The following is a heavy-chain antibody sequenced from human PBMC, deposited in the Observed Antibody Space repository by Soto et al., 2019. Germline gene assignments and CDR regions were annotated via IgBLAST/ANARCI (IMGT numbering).Heavy chain of an antibody. Sequence: QVQLVESGGGVVQPGRSLRLSCAASGFTFSNYGMHWVRQAPGKGPEWVAVIWYDGSNKYYADSVKGRFTISRDNSKNTLYLQMNSLSAEDTAVYYCASALETGDYWGQGTLVTVSS. D-gene: IGHD3-10*01. CDR2: IWYDGSNK. V-gene: IGHV3-33*01. J-gene: IGHJ4*02. CDR3: ASALETGDY. CDR1: GFTFSNYG.